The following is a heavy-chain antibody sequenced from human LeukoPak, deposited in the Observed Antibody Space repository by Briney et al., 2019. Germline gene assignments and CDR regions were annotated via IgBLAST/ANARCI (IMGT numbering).Heavy chain of an antibody. CDR1: GYTFTSYG. CDR3: ARERDSSSWYWSYFDY. D-gene: IGHD6-13*01. CDR2: ISAYNDNT. V-gene: IGHV1-18*01. Sequence: ASVKVSCKASGYTFTSYGISWVRQAPGQGLEWMGWISAYNDNTNYAQKLQGRVTMTTDTSTSTAYMELRSLRSEDTAVYYCARERDSSSWYWSYFDYWGQGTLVTVSS. J-gene: IGHJ4*02.